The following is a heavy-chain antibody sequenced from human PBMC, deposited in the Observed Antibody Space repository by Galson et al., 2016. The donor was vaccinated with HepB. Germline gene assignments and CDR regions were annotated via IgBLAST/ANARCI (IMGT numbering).Heavy chain of an antibody. CDR3: EIAGK. J-gene: IGHJ4*02. CDR2: ISSRSDTV. CDR1: GFTFSTYS. Sequence: SLRLSCAASGFTFSTYSMNWVRQTPGKGLEWLSYISSRSDTVKYADSVKGRFIISRDNAENSQYLQMNSLRDEDTAMYYCEIAGKWGQGSLVTVSS. V-gene: IGHV3-48*02. D-gene: IGHD1-14*01.